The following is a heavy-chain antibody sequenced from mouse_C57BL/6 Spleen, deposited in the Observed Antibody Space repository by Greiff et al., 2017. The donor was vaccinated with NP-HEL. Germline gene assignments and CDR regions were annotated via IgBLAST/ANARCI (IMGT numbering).Heavy chain of an antibody. CDR1: VYTFPRSW. CDR3: ARTAQATPYGMWY. D-gene: IGHD3-2*02. J-gene: IGHJ4*01. Sequence: HLQPSGAVLAPPGASVPLSCTASVYTFPRSWLPCFPPRPGLGLAWIGYINPSSGYTKYNQKFKDKATLTADKSSSTAYMQLSSLTYEDSAVYYCARTAQATPYGMWYWGQGTSVTVSS. CDR2: INPSSGYT. V-gene: IGHV1-7*01.